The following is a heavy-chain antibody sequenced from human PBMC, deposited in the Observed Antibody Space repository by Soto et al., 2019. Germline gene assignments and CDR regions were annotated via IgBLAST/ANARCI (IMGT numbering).Heavy chain of an antibody. V-gene: IGHV1-18*01. D-gene: IGHD2-15*01. Sequence: QVQLVQSGAEVKEPGASVKVSCKASGYSFSSFGISWVRQAPGQGLEWVGWVSVPSGDTSSAQNFQGRVTVTTDTSTSTAYMEVGSLRSDDTAVYYCARTCSSGGSCYLPYWGEGTLVTVSS. CDR1: GYSFSSFG. J-gene: IGHJ4*02. CDR2: VSVPSGDT. CDR3: ARTCSSGGSCYLPY.